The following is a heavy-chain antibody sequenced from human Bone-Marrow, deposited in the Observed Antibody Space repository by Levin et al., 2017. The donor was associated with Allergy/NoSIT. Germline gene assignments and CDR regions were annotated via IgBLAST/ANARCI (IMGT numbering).Heavy chain of an antibody. CDR3: ASSVLRYFDWLYFDY. CDR1: GGSISSGGYY. CDR2: IYYSGST. Sequence: SETLFLTCTVSGGSISSGGYYWSWIRQHPGKGLEWIGYIYYSGSTYYNPSLKSRVTISVDTSKNQFSLKLSSVTAADTAVYYCASSVLRYFDWLYFDYWGQGTLVTVSS. D-gene: IGHD3-9*01. V-gene: IGHV4-31*03. J-gene: IGHJ4*02.